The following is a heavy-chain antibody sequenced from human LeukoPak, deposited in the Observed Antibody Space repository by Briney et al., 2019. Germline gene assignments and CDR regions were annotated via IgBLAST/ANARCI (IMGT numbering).Heavy chain of an antibody. CDR1: GGSIRSYY. J-gene: IGHJ3*02. V-gene: IGHV4-59*01. D-gene: IGHD3-9*01. Sequence: SETLSLTCTVSGGSIRSYYWSWIRQCPGRGLEWIGYVSYSGSTNYNPSLKSRVAISVDTSKNQFSLKLGSVTAADTAVYYCARDLTYYDILTGYQNDAFDIWGQGTMVTVSS. CDR2: VSYSGST. CDR3: ARDLTYYDILTGYQNDAFDI.